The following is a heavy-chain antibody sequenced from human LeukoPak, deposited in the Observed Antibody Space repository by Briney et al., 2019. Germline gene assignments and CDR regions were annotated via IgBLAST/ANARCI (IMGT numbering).Heavy chain of an antibody. V-gene: IGHV4-39*01. J-gene: IGHJ6*02. CDR3: ARHRGTKDPYYYNGLDV. Sequence: PSETLSLTCTVSGASISSRNYFWGWIRQPPGKGLEWIGTIYSSGSTYYSPSLQRRVTISVDTPNNQFSLRLNSVTAADTALYYCARHRGTKDPYYYNGLDVWGQGTTVTVSS. CDR2: IYSSGST. CDR1: GASISSRNYF. D-gene: IGHD1-14*01.